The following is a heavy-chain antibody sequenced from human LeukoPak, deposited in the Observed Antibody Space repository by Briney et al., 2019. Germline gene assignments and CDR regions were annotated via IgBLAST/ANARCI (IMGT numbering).Heavy chain of an antibody. CDR2: IYYSGST. CDR3: ARRWGVGATTSFDY. D-gene: IGHD1-26*01. J-gene: IGHJ4*02. Sequence: SETLCLTCTVSGGSISSSSYYWGWIRQPPGKGLEWIGSIYYSGSTYYNPSLKSRVTISVDTSKNQFSLKLSSVTAADAAVYYCARRWGVGATTSFDYWGQGTLVTVSS. V-gene: IGHV4-39*01. CDR1: GGSISSSSYY.